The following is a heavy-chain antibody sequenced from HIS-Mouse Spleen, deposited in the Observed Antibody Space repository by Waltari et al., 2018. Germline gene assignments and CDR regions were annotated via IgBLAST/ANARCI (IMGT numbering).Heavy chain of an antibody. V-gene: IGHV4-39*07. J-gene: IGHJ2*01. CDR3: AREIPYSSSWYDWYFDL. D-gene: IGHD6-13*01. CDR1: GGPISRSSYY. CDR2: IYYSGNI. Sequence: QLQLQESGPGLVKPSETLSLTCTVSGGPISRSSYYWGWIRQPPGKGLEWIGSIYYSGNIYYYPFLKRRVTILVDTSNNQFSLKLSSLTAADTAVYYWAREIPYSSSWYDWYFDLWGRGTLVTVSS.